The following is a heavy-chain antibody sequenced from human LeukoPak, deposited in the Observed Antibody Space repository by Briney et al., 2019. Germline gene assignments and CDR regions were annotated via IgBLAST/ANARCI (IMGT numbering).Heavy chain of an antibody. D-gene: IGHD3-9*01. CDR3: AREGHYDILTGYSPLEYYFYYMDV. Sequence: GRSLGLSCEASGFTFSNYGIHWVRQTPGKGLEWVAAISSDGVEKHYADSVKGRFTISRDNSKSTVYLQMNSLRAEDTALYYCAREGHYDILTGYSPLEYYFYYMDVWGKGTTVTVSS. CDR2: ISSDGVEK. V-gene: IGHV3-30*04. J-gene: IGHJ6*03. CDR1: GFTFSNYG.